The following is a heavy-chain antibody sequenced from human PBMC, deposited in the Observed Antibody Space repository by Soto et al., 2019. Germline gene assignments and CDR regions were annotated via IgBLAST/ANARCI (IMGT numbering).Heavy chain of an antibody. CDR2: ISGSGSTI. V-gene: IGHV3-11*01. J-gene: IGHJ4*02. Sequence: AGGSLRLSCEASGFIFSDYYMSWIRQAPGKGLEWVSYISGSGSTIYLADSGKGRFTISRHNAKNSLYLQMHSLRAEDTAVYFCARDEHSTGLWGQGTLVTVSS. D-gene: IGHD3-22*01. CDR3: ARDEHSTGL. CDR1: GFIFSDYY.